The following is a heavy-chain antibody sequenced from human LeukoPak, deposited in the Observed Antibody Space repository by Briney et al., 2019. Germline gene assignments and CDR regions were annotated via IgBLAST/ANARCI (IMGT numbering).Heavy chain of an antibody. CDR2: ISGSGGST. Sequence: GGSLRLSCAASGFTFGSYAMSWVRQAPGKGLEWVSAISGSGGSTYYADSVKGRFTISRDNSKNTLYLQMNSLRAEDTAVYYCAKDLQTAGDFWSGYYTHYYYYGMDVWGQGTTVTVSS. J-gene: IGHJ6*02. CDR1: GFTFGSYA. V-gene: IGHV3-23*01. D-gene: IGHD3-3*01. CDR3: AKDLQTAGDFWSGYYTHYYYYGMDV.